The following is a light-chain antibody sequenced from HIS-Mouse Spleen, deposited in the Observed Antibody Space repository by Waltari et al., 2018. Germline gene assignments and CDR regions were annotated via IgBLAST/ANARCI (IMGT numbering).Light chain of an antibody. CDR3: CSYAGSYTFVV. CDR2: DVS. V-gene: IGLV2-11*01. J-gene: IGLJ2*01. CDR1: SSHVGGYNY. Sequence: QSALTQPRSVSGSPGQSVTISCTGTSSHVGGYNYVSWYQQHPGKAPKLMIYDVSKRPSGVPDRFSGSKSGNTASLTISGLQAEDEADYYCCSYAGSYTFVVFGGGTKLTVL.